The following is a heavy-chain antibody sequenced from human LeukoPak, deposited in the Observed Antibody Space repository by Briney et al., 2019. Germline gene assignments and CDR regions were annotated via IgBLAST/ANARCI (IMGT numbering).Heavy chain of an antibody. V-gene: IGHV3-11*04. J-gene: IGHJ4*02. CDR3: ARSSRELGGYAPWELMPPFDY. D-gene: IGHD1-7*01. Sequence: GGSLRLSCAASGFTFSDYYMSRIRQAPGKGLEWVSYISSSGSSIYYADSVTGRFTISRDNAKNSLYLQMNSLRAEDTAVYYCARSSRELGGYAPWELMPPFDYWGQGTLVTVSS. CDR1: GFTFSDYY. CDR2: ISSSGSSI.